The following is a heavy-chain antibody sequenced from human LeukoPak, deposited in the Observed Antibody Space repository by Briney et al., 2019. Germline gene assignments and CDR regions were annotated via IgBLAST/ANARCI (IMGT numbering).Heavy chain of an antibody. J-gene: IGHJ3*02. CDR2: ISSSSSYI. Sequence: TGGSLRLSCAASGFTFSSYSMNWVRQAPGKGLEWVSSISSSSSYIYYADSVKGRFTISRDNAKNSLYLQMNSLRAEDTAVYYCARSDGDYGIGAFDIWGQGTMVTVSS. CDR3: ARSDGDYGIGAFDI. V-gene: IGHV3-21*01. D-gene: IGHD4-17*01. CDR1: GFTFSSYS.